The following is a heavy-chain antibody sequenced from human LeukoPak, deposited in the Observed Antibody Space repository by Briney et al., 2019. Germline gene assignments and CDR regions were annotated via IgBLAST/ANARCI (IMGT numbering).Heavy chain of an antibody. Sequence: PSETLSLTCAVYGGSFSGYYWSWIRQPPGKGLEWIGEINHSGSTNYNPSLKSRVTISVDTSKNQFSLKLSSVTAADTAVYYCARDTSYSGSSHDAFDIWGQGTMVTVSS. CDR2: INHSGST. D-gene: IGHD1-26*01. V-gene: IGHV4-34*01. CDR3: ARDTSYSGSSHDAFDI. CDR1: GGSFSGYY. J-gene: IGHJ3*02.